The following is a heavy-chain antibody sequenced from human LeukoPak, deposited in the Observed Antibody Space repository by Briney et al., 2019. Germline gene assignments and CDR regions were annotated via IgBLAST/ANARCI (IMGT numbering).Heavy chain of an antibody. Sequence: SETLSLTCTVSGGSISSSSYYWGWIRQPPGKGLEWIGSIYYSGSTYYNPSLKSRVTISVDRSKNQFSLKLSSVTAADTAVYYCARAVYGYSSSWYSRYFDYWGQGTLVTVSS. CDR1: GGSISSSSYY. J-gene: IGHJ4*02. CDR3: ARAVYGYSSSWYSRYFDY. D-gene: IGHD6-13*01. CDR2: IYYSGST. V-gene: IGHV4-39*07.